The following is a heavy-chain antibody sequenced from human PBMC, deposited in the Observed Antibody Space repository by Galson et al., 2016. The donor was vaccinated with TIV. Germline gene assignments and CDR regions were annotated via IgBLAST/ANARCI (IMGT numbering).Heavy chain of an antibody. CDR2: IYPGDSDT. CDR3: ARHGYDFWNGQDYFFYGMDV. V-gene: IGHV5-51*01. Sequence: QSGAEVKKPGESLKISCKTSGYRFSHSWIGWVRQKPGKGLEWVGHIYPGDSDTRYSPSFQGHVTISADTSIDTAYLQWGSLKASNTAIYYCARHGYDFWNGQDYFFYGMDVWGQGTTVTVSS. CDR1: GYRFSHSW. J-gene: IGHJ6*02. D-gene: IGHD3-3*01.